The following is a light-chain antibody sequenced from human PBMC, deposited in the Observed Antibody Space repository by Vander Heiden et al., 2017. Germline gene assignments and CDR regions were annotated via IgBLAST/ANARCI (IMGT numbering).Light chain of an antibody. Sequence: IVLTQSPGTLSLSPGERATLSCRASQGVSSSYLAWYQQNPGKAPRLLSYGASSRATGIPDRFSGSGSRTAFTLTISSLEPEEFVVYYCQQYGSSPPYTFGQGTKLEIK. J-gene: IGKJ2*01. CDR1: QGVSSSY. V-gene: IGKV3-20*01. CDR2: GAS. CDR3: QQYGSSPPYT.